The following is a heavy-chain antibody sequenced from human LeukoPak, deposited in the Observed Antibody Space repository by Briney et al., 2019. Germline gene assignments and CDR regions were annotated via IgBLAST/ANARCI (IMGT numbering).Heavy chain of an antibody. V-gene: IGHV3-33*08. CDR3: AREDYGDYALDY. Sequence: GGSLRLSCVASGFTFSSYAMSWVRQAPGKGLEWVAVIWYDGSNKYYADSVKGRFTISRDNSKNTLYLQMNSLRAEDTAVYYCAREDYGDYALDYWGQGTLVTVSS. D-gene: IGHD4-17*01. CDR1: GFTFSSYA. J-gene: IGHJ4*02. CDR2: IWYDGSNK.